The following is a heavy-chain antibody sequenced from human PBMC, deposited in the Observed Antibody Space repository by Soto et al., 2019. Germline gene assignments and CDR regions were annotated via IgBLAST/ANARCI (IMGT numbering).Heavy chain of an antibody. V-gene: IGHV4-34*01. D-gene: IGHD3-10*01. CDR1: GGSFSGYY. CDR3: ARVFRGWLQSGYFDY. CDR2: INHSGST. J-gene: IGHJ4*02. Sequence: PSETLSLTCAVYGGSFSGYYWSWIRQPPGKGLEWIGEINHSGSTNYNLSLKSRVIISVDTSKNQFSLKLSSVTAADTAVYYCARVFRGWLQSGYFDYWGQGTLVTVSS.